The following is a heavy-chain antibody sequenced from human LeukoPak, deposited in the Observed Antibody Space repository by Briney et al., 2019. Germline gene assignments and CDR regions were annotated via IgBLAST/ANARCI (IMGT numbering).Heavy chain of an antibody. V-gene: IGHV1-18*01. Sequence: GASVKVSCKASGYTFTSYGISWVRQAPGQGLEWMGWISAENGHTTYAQNLQGRVTMTTDTSTSTAYMELRSLRSDDTAVYFCARHDPWSGYYTPGFDYWGQGTLVTVSS. D-gene: IGHD3-3*01. CDR1: GYTFTSYG. CDR2: ISAENGHT. J-gene: IGHJ4*02. CDR3: ARHDPWSGYYTPGFDY.